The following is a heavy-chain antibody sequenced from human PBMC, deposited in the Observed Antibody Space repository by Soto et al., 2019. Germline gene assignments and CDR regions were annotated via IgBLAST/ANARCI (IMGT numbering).Heavy chain of an antibody. CDR2: IYYSGST. D-gene: IGHD3-10*01. J-gene: IGHJ6*03. CDR1: GGSISSSSYY. V-gene: IGHV4-39*01. Sequence: PSETLSLTCTVSGGSISSSSYYWGWIRQPPGKGLEWIGSIYYSGSTYYNPSLKSRVTISVDTSKNQFSLKLSSVTAADTAVYYCARHIGFGELPYYYYYYMDVWGKGTTVTVSS. CDR3: ARHIGFGELPYYYYYYMDV.